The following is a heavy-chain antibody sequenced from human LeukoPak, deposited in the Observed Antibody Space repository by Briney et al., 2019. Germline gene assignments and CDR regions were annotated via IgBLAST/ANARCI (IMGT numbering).Heavy chain of an antibody. CDR3: ARHYGSGSYFWFDP. Sequence: SVKVSCKASGGTFSSYAISWVRQAPGQGLEWVGRIIPIFGTANYAQKFQGRVTITTDESTSTAYMELSRLRSEDTAVYYCARHYGSGSYFWFDPWGQGTLVTVSS. CDR1: GGTFSSYA. D-gene: IGHD3-10*01. J-gene: IGHJ5*02. CDR2: IIPIFGTA. V-gene: IGHV1-69*05.